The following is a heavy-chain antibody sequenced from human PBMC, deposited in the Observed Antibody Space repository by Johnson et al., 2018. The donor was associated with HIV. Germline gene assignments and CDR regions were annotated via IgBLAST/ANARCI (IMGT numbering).Heavy chain of an antibody. Sequence: VQLVESGGGAVQPGRSLRLSCAASGFTFSSYPMHWVRQAPGKGLEWVAVISYDGSNKYYADSVKGRFTISRDNSKNTLYLQMNSLRAEDTAMYYCARERYGSQAIDAFDIWGQGTMVTVSS. CDR2: ISYDGSNK. J-gene: IGHJ3*02. V-gene: IGHV3-30*04. D-gene: IGHD2-15*01. CDR1: GFTFSSYP. CDR3: ARERYGSQAIDAFDI.